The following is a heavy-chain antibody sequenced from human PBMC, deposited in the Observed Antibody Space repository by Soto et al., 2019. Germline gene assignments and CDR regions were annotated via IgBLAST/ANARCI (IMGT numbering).Heavy chain of an antibody. V-gene: IGHV3-30-3*01. D-gene: IGHD3-22*01. CDR2: ISYDGSNK. J-gene: IGHJ6*02. CDR3: ARAEDSSGYLVIPYYYYYGMDV. Sequence: QVQLVESGGGVVQPGRSLRLSCAASGFTFSSYAMHWVRQAPGKGLEWVAVISYDGSNKYYADSVKGRFTISRDNSKNTLYLQMNSLRAEDTAVYYCARAEDSSGYLVIPYYYYYGMDVWGQGTTVTVSS. CDR1: GFTFSSYA.